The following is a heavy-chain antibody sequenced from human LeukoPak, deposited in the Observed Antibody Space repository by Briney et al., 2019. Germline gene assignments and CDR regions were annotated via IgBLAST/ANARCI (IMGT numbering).Heavy chain of an antibody. CDR2: INHSGST. D-gene: IGHD3-10*01. V-gene: IGHV4-38-2*02. Sequence: SETLSLTCTVSGYSISSGYYWSWIRQPPGKGLEWIGEINHSGSTNYNPSLKSRVTISVDTSKNQFSLKLSSVTAADTAVYYCARLLIRITMVRGVISGLLAFDYWGQGTLVTVSS. CDR3: ARLLIRITMVRGVISGLLAFDY. J-gene: IGHJ4*02. CDR1: GYSISSGYY.